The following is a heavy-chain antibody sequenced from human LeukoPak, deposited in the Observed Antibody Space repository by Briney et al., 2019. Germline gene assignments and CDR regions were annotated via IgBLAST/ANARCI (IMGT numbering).Heavy chain of an antibody. CDR3: ARDGADNSGYYFGSL. D-gene: IGHD3-22*01. Sequence: GGSLRLSCAASGFTVRSSYMSWVRQAPGKGLEWVSVIYSGGSPDYADSAKGRFTISTDNSKNTLYLQMNSLRIEDTAVYYCARDGADNSGYYFGSLWGQGTVVTVSS. V-gene: IGHV3-53*01. CDR1: GFTVRSSY. J-gene: IGHJ3*01. CDR2: IYSGGSP.